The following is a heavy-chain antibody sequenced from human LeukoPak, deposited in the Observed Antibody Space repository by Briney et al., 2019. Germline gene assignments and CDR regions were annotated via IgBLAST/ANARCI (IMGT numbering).Heavy chain of an antibody. V-gene: IGHV4-34*01. J-gene: IGHJ6*03. Sequence: SETLSLTCAVYGGSFSGYYWSWIRQPPGKGLEWIGVINHSGSTNYNLSLKSRVTISVDTSKNQFSLKLSSVTAADTAVYYCARGVPAAISFGRYYYYYYMDVWGKGTTVTVSS. CDR3: ARGVPAAISFGRYYYYYYMDV. CDR1: GGSFSGYY. CDR2: INHSGST. D-gene: IGHD2-2*01.